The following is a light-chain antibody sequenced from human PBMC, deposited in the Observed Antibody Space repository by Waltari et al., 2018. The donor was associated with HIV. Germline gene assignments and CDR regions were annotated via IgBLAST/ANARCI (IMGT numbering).Light chain of an antibody. V-gene: IGKV1-39*01. CDR3: QQSYSTPYT. J-gene: IGKJ2*01. CDR2: AAS. CDR1: QSISSY. Sequence: LSASVGDRVTITCRASQSISSYLNWYQQKPGKAPKLLIYAASSLQSGVPSRFSGSVSGTDFTLTISSLQPEDFATYYCQQSYSTPYTFGQGTKLEIK.